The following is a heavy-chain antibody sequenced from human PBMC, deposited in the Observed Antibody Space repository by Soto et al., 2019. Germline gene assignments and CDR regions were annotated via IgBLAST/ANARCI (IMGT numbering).Heavy chain of an antibody. D-gene: IGHD3-10*01. CDR2: IVGSGGTT. J-gene: IGHJ5*02. CDR3: AKDRSSYYFASGTLFDL. Sequence: GGSLRLSCAASGFTFSSYAMSWVRRAPGKGLEWVSTIVGSGGTTYYADSVQGRFTISRDNSKKTLYLQMSSLRAEDTAIYHCAKDRSSYYFASGTLFDLWGQGTQVTVSS. V-gene: IGHV3-23*01. CDR1: GFTFSSYA.